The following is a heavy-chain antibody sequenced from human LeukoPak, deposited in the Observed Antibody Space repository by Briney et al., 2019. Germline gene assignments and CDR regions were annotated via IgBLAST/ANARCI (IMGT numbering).Heavy chain of an antibody. J-gene: IGHJ3*02. CDR1: GGSFSGYY. V-gene: IGHV4-34*01. CDR2: INHSGST. D-gene: IGHD6-13*01. CDR3: ARDGTSIAAAGILAFDI. Sequence: KTSETLSLTCAVYGGSFSGYYWSWIRQPPGKGLEWIGEINHSGSTNYNPSLKSRVTISVDTSKNQFSLKLSSVTAADTAVYYCARDGTSIAAAGILAFDIWGQGTMVTVSS.